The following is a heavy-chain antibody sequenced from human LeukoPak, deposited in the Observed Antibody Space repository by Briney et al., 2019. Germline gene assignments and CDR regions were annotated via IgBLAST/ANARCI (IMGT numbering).Heavy chain of an antibody. CDR2: IYVGDSDT. Sequence: GESLKIYCKGSGNSFTTYWIGWVRQMPGKGLEWMGIIYVGDSDTRYRPSFQGQVTVSADKSINTAYLQWSSLKASDTAMYYCARVVDYDTSGYQTKNWFDPWGQGTLVTVSS. D-gene: IGHD3-22*01. CDR1: GNSFTTYW. V-gene: IGHV5-51*01. J-gene: IGHJ5*02. CDR3: ARVVDYDTSGYQTKNWFDP.